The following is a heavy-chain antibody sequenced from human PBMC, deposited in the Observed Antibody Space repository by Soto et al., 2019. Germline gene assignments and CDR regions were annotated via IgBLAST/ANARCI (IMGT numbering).Heavy chain of an antibody. CDR3: ANTAPSLWFGEFFGYYGMDV. Sequence: QVQLVESGGGVVQPGRSLRLSCAASGFTFSSYGMHWVRQAPGKGLEWVAVISYDGSNKYYADSVKGRFTISRDNSKNTLYLQMNSLRAEDTAVYYWANTAPSLWFGEFFGYYGMDVWGQGTTVTVSS. V-gene: IGHV3-30*18. CDR1: GFTFSSYG. D-gene: IGHD3-10*01. CDR2: ISYDGSNK. J-gene: IGHJ6*02.